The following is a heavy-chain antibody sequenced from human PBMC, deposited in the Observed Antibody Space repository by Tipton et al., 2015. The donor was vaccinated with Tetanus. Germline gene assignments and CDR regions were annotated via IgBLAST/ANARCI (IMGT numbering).Heavy chain of an antibody. V-gene: IGHV4-4*07. D-gene: IGHD3-10*01. CDR2: IYSSGTT. J-gene: IGHJ3*02. Sequence: TLSLTCTVSGVSMIDTYWNWIRQPAGKGLEWIGRIYSSGTTNYDPSLRGRVTMSIDTSKNLFSLTSVTASDTAVYYCARPEASGRARGFDIWGQGTKVTVSP. CDR1: GVSMIDTY. CDR3: ARPEASGRARGFDI.